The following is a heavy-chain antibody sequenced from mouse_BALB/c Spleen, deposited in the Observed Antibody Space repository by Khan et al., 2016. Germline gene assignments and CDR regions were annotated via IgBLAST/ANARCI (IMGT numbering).Heavy chain of an antibody. CDR3: ARDRDYYGSSRYFDG. D-gene: IGHD1-1*01. CDR1: GYTFTNYG. J-gene: IGHJ1*01. Sequence: QIQLVQSGPELKKPGKTVKISCKASGYTFTNYGMNWVKQAPGKGLKWMGWINTYSGESTYADDFKGRFAFSLETSANTAYLQIHNLKNEDTGTYFCARDRDYYGSSRYFDGWGAGTTVTVSS. V-gene: IGHV9-3-1*01. CDR2: INTYSGES.